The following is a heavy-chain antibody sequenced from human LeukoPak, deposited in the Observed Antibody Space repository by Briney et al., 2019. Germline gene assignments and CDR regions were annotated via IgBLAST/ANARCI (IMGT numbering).Heavy chain of an antibody. CDR1: GFTFSSYE. CDR2: ISSSGSTI. V-gene: IGHV3-48*03. D-gene: IGHD6-6*01. Sequence: PGGALRPSCAASGFTFSSYEMNWVRQAPGKGLEWVSYISSSGSTIYYADSVKGRFTISRDNAKNSPYLQMNSLRAEDTAVYYCATGIAARPWGSFDYWGQGTLVTVSS. CDR3: ATGIAARPWGSFDY. J-gene: IGHJ4*02.